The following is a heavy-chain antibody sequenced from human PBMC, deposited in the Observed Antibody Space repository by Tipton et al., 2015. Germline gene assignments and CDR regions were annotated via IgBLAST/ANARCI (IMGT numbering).Heavy chain of an antibody. CDR3: AWDIVVLPSAINGMDV. J-gene: IGHJ6*02. CDR1: GFTFSNYI. V-gene: IGHV1-69*06. Sequence: QLVQSGAEVMKPGASVKVSCKASGFTFSNYIITWVRQPPGQGLEWMGGIIPIFGTANYAQKFQGRVTITADKSTSTAYMELSSLRSEDTAVYYCAWDIVVLPSAINGMDVWGQGTTVTVSS. CDR2: IIPIFGTA. D-gene: IGHD2-2*01.